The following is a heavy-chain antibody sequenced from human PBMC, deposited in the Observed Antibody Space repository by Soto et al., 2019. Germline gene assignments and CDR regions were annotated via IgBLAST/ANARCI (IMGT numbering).Heavy chain of an antibody. CDR1: GGTFSSYT. V-gene: IGHV1-69*08. CDR2: IIPILGIA. CDR3: ARESLQQLVDY. Sequence: QVQPVQSGAEVKKPGSSVKVSCKASGGTFSSYTISWVRQAPGQGLEWMGRIIPILGIANYAQKFQGRVTITADKSTSTAYMELSSLRSEDTAVYYCARESLQQLVDYWGQGTLVTVSS. D-gene: IGHD6-13*01. J-gene: IGHJ4*02.